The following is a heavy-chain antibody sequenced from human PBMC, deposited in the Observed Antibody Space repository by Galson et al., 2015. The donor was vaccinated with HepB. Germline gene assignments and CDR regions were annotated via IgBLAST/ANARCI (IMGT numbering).Heavy chain of an antibody. J-gene: IGHJ6*02. D-gene: IGHD6-13*01. CDR3: ARDPRGIAAAGVPLWDYYGMDV. V-gene: IGHV3-48*02. CDR1: GFTFSSYS. Sequence: SLRLSCAASGFTFSSYSMNWVRQAPGKGLEWVSYISSSSSTIYYADSVKGRFTISRDNAKNSLYLQMNSLRDEDTAVYYCARDPRGIAAAGVPLWDYYGMDVWGQGTTVTVSS. CDR2: ISSSSSTI.